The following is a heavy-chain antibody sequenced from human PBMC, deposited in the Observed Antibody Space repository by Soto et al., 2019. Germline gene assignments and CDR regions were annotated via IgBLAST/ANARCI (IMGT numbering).Heavy chain of an antibody. V-gene: IGHV1-18*01. J-gene: IGHJ4*02. CDR3: ARASYYDSSGYGGYDY. CDR1: GYTFTSYG. CDR2: ISAYNGNT. Sequence: QVQLVQSGAEVKKPGASVKVSCKASGYTFTSYGISWVRQAPGQGLEWMGWISAYNGNTNYAQKLQGRVAMTTDTSTSTAYMELRSLRSDDTAVYYCARASYYDSSGYGGYDYWGQGTLVTVSS. D-gene: IGHD3-22*01.